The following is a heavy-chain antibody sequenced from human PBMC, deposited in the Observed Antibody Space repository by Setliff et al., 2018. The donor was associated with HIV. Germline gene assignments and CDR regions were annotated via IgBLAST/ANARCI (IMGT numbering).Heavy chain of an antibody. J-gene: IGHJ5*02. V-gene: IGHV4-39*02. CDR3: ARERHSSHWCSGWFDP. CDR1: GGSISSNTYY. Sequence: SETLSLTCTVSGGSISSNTYYWGWIRQPPGKGLEWIGTIYYSETTYYNPSLKSRVTISVDTSKNHFSLKLSSVTAADTAVYYCARERHSSHWCSGWFDPWGQGTLVTVSS. CDR2: IYYSETT. D-gene: IGHD6-13*01.